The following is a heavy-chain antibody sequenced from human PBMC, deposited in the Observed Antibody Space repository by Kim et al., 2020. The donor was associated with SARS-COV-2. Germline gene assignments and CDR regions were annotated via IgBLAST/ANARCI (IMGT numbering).Heavy chain of an antibody. CDR1: GFTFGDHA. Sequence: GGSLRLSCTASGFTFGDHAMSWVRQAPGKGLEWVGFIRSKAYGGTTEYAASVKGRFTISRDDSKSFAYLQMNSLKTEDTAVYYCTSLPYWSGYYTCQRGYYFDYWGQGTLVTVSS. V-gene: IGHV3-49*04. D-gene: IGHD3-3*01. CDR2: IRSKAYGGTT. J-gene: IGHJ4*02. CDR3: TSLPYWSGYYTCQRGYYFDY.